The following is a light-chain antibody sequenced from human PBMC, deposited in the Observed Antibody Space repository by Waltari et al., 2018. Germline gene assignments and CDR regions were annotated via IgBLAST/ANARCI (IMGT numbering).Light chain of an antibody. CDR1: EFPKKY. V-gene: IGLV3-10*01. Sequence: SSALTQPPSVSVSPGQTARITCSGDEFPKKYAYWFQQRSGQAPMLVIYDDDKRPSGIPERFSGCSSGTMATLSISGAQEEDEADYYCYSTDTSGGAFGGGTKLTVL. CDR2: DDD. J-gene: IGLJ2*01. CDR3: YSTDTSGGA.